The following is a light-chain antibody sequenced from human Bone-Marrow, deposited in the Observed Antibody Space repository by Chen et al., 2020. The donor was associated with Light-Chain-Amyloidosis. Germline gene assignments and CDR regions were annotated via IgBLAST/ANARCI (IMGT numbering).Light chain of an antibody. CDR2: SND. CDR1: SSNIGSNP. V-gene: IGLV1-44*01. CDR3: AAWDDSLNGYV. Sequence: QSVLTQPPSASGTPGQRVTISCSGSSSNIGSNPVNWYQQLSGTAPRLLIYSNDQRPSGVPDRFSGSKSGPSASLAISGLQSEDEADYYCAAWDDSLNGYVFGTGTKVTVL. J-gene: IGLJ1*01.